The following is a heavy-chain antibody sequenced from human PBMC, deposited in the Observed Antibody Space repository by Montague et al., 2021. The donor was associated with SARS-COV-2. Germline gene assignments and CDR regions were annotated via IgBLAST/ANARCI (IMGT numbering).Heavy chain of an antibody. D-gene: IGHD1-7*01. V-gene: IGHV6-1*01. J-gene: IGHJ3*02. CDR2: TYYGSSWNT. Sequence: CAISGDSVSRNNPAWNWIRQSPSRGLEWLGRTYYGSSWNTDYAVSVESRITISPDTSKNQFSLHLNSVTPEDTAVYYCARGWNYAFDIWSQGTMVTVSS. CDR1: GDSVSRNNPA. CDR3: ARGWNYAFDI.